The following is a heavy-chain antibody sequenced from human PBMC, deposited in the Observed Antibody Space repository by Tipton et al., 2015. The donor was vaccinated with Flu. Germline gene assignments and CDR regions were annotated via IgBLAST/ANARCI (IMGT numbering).Heavy chain of an antibody. CDR3: ARGFIRPCDF. CDR2: IWYDGSNK. J-gene: IGHJ4*02. Sequence: QLVQSGGGVVQPGRSLRLSCAASGFIFSTYGMHWVRQAPGKGLEWVAVIWYDGSNKYYADSVKGRFTISRDNSKNTVYLQMNSLRAEDTAVYYCARGFIRPCDFWGQGTQVTVSS. V-gene: IGHV3-33*01. CDR1: GFIFSTYG. D-gene: IGHD3-16*01.